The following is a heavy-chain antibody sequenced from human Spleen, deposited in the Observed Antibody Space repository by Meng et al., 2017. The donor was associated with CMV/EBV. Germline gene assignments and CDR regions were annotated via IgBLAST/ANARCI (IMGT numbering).Heavy chain of an antibody. Sequence: ISCGVSGYTFSDYKIHWVQQAPGKGLEWMGLADPKNGETTYAENFLGRITMSADTSTDTAYMEMNSLKFEDTVVYFCATAYEQLGFWGQGTLVTVSS. D-gene: IGHD1-1*01. CDR2: ADPKNGET. CDR1: GYTFSDYK. V-gene: IGHV1-69-2*01. CDR3: ATAYEQLGF. J-gene: IGHJ4*02.